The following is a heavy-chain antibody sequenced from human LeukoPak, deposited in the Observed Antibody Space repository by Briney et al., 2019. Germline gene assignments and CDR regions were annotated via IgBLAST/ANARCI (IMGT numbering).Heavy chain of an antibody. Sequence: GSLRLSCAASGSTFSGYWMNWVRQAPGKGPEWLANIKQDGSEQHYVDSVKGRFTISRDNAKNSLYLQVDSLRAEDMALYYCARDGWAHGAFDYWGQGVLVTVSS. J-gene: IGHJ4*02. V-gene: IGHV3-7*01. CDR2: IKQDGSEQ. CDR1: GSTFSGYW. CDR3: ARDGWAHGAFDY. D-gene: IGHD3-10*01.